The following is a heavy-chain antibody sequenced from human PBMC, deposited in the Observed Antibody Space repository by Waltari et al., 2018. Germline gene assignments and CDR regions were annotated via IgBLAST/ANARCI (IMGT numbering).Heavy chain of an antibody. CDR1: GFTFSDYW. V-gene: IGHV3-7*01. J-gene: IGHJ4*02. D-gene: IGHD4-17*01. CDR3: ARHGDFCFDY. CDR2: IKKDASTK. Sequence: EVQVVESGVELVQPGGSLGLSYAASGFTFSDYWMGWVRKSPGKGLEWVANIKKDASTKYYVDSVKGRFTISRDNAKNSLYLEMNSRTAEDTAVYYCARHGDFCFDYWGQGILVTVSS.